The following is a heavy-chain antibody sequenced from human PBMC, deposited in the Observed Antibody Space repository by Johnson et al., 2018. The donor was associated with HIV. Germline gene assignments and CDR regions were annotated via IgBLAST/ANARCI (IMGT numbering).Heavy chain of an antibody. Sequence: MQLVESGGGVVQPGRSLRLSCAASGFTFSSYWMSWVRQSPGKGLEWVANIKQDGSEKYYVDSVKGRFTISRDNAKNSLYLQTNSLRAEDTAVYYCALEAVRSTDAFDIWGQGTMVIVSS. CDR1: GFTFSSYW. CDR2: IKQDGSEK. V-gene: IGHV3-7*05. J-gene: IGHJ3*02. CDR3: ALEAVRSTDAFDI. D-gene: IGHD3-10*01.